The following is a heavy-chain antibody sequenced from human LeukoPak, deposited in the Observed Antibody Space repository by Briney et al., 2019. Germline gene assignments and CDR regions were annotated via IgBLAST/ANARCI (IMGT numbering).Heavy chain of an antibody. J-gene: IGHJ6*03. CDR2: MNPNRGNK. CDR1: GYSFTNFD. D-gene: IGHD6-19*01. V-gene: IGHV1-8*01. Sequence: ASVKVSCKASGYSFTNFDINWVRQATGQGLEWMGWMNPNRGNKGYAQKFQGRVTMTMNTSITTAYMELSSLRSEDTAVYYCARGPQWRGDYYYMDVWGRGTTVTVSS. CDR3: ARGPQWRGDYYYMDV.